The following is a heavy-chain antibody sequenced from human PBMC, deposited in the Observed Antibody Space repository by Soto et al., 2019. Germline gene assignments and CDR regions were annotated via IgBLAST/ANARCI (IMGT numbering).Heavy chain of an antibody. Sequence: PSETLSLTCTVSGVSISSVSLSPNFWGWVRQPPGKGLEYIGSISYTGNTNYNPSLKSRVTISVDTSKNQFSLNLSSVTAADTAVYYCARIPYRSASFDYWGQGTLVTVSS. J-gene: IGHJ4*02. CDR2: ISYTGNT. V-gene: IGHV4-61*01. D-gene: IGHD6-19*01. CDR3: ARIPYRSASFDY. CDR1: GVSISSVSLSPNF.